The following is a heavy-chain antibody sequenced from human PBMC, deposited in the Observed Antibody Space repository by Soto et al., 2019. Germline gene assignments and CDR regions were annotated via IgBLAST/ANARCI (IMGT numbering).Heavy chain of an antibody. CDR2: IYHSGST. CDR1: GDSISNETW. J-gene: IGHJ4*02. D-gene: IGHD3-3*01. Sequence: SETLSLTCAVSGDSISNETWWSWVRQPPGKGLEWIGRIYHSGSTNYSPSLKSRVTILVDKSKNQFSLKLSSVTAADTAMYYCTRGGQRVDWAFYWGQGALVTVSS. V-gene: IGHV4-4*02. CDR3: TRGGQRVDWAFY.